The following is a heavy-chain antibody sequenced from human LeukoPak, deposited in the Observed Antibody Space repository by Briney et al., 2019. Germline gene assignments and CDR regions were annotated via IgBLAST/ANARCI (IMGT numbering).Heavy chain of an antibody. CDR3: AKDLRYYDSSGYLDY. J-gene: IGHJ4*02. Sequence: GGSLRLSCAASGFTFSSYGMHWVRQAPGKGLEWVAVISYDGSSKYYADSVKGRFTISRDNSKNTLYLQMNSLRAGDTAVYYCAKDLRYYDSSGYLDYWGQGTLVTVSS. D-gene: IGHD3-22*01. V-gene: IGHV3-30*18. CDR2: ISYDGSSK. CDR1: GFTFSSYG.